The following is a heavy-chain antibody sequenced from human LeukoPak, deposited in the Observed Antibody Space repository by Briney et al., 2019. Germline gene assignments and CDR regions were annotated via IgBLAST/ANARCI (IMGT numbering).Heavy chain of an antibody. V-gene: IGHV3-23*01. CDR1: GFTFSSYA. CDR3: AKGTARFGELSPWY. J-gene: IGHJ4*02. CDR2: ISGSGGST. D-gene: IGHD3-10*01. Sequence: GSLRLSCAASGFTFSSYAMSWVRQAPGKGLEWVSAISGSGGSTYYADSVKGRFTISRGNSKNTLYLQMNSLRAEDTAVYYCAKGTARFGELSPWYWGQGTLVTVSS.